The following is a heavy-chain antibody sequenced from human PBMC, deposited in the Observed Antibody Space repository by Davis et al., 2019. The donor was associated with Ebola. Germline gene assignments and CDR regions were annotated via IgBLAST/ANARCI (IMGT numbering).Heavy chain of an antibody. CDR1: GGSISSGGYY. CDR2: IYYSGST. D-gene: IGHD2-2*01. Sequence: SETLSLTCTVSGGSISSGGYYWSWIRQHPGKGLEWIGYIYYSGSTYYNTSLKSRVTISVDTAKNQFSLKLSSVTAADTAVYYCARIGGYCSSTSCYRPVYYYYGMDVWGQGTTVTVSS. V-gene: IGHV4-31*03. CDR3: ARIGGYCSSTSCYRPVYYYYGMDV. J-gene: IGHJ6*02.